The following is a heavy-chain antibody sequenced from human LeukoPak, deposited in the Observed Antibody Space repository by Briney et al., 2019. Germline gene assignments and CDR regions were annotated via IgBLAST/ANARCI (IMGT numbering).Heavy chain of an antibody. J-gene: IGHJ4*02. D-gene: IGHD2-2*01. CDR3: ARLADCSSTSCYDH. V-gene: IGHV4-39*01. Sequence: SETLSLTCTVSGGSISSSIYYWGWIRQPPGKGLEWIGSIYYSGSTYYNPSLHSRVTISLDTYKNQFSLKLKSVTAADMAVYYCARLADCSSTSCYDHWGQGTLVTVSS. CDR1: GGSISSSIYY. CDR2: IYYSGST.